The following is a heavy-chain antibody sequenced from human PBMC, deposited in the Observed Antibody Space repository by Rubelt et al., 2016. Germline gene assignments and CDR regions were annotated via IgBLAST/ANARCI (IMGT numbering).Heavy chain of an antibody. D-gene: IGHD5-18*01. Sequence: VQLQESGPGLVKPSETLSLTCTVSGYSISSGYYWGWIRQPPGKGLEWVSGISWNSGSIGYADSVKGRFTISRDNAKNSLYLQMNSLRAEDTALYYCAKDSFVDTAMVVDYWGQGTLVTVSS. CDR3: AKDSFVDTAMVVDY. J-gene: IGHJ4*02. CDR1: GYSISSGYY. CDR2: ISWNSGSI. V-gene: IGHV3-9*01.